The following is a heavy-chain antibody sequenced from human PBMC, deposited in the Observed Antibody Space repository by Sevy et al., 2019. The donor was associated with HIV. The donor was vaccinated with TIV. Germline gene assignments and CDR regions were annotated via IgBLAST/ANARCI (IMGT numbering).Heavy chain of an antibody. D-gene: IGHD4-17*01. V-gene: IGHV3-30*04. Sequence: GGSLRLSCAASGFTFSIYAIHWVRQAPGKGLEWVAVISDDGSKKYYVDSVKGRFTISRDNSKNTLYLQMNSLRPEDTAVYYCARDLPSAVTNPFYYYGMDVWGQGTTVTVSS. CDR2: ISDDGSKK. J-gene: IGHJ6*02. CDR1: GFTFSIYA. CDR3: ARDLPSAVTNPFYYYGMDV.